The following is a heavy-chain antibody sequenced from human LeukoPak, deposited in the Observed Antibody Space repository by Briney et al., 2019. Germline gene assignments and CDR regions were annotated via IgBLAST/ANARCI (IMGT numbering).Heavy chain of an antibody. CDR3: TRGSIPRGDNPYY. D-gene: IGHD3-10*01. J-gene: IGHJ4*02. Sequence: PGRSLRLSCTASGFTFGDYAMSWVRQAPGKGREWVGFTRSIPYGGTTEYAASVKGRFTISRDDSKSIANLQVNSLKTEDTAVYYCTRGSIPRGDNPYYWGQGTLVTVSS. CDR2: TRSIPYGGTT. V-gene: IGHV3-49*04. CDR1: GFTFGDYA.